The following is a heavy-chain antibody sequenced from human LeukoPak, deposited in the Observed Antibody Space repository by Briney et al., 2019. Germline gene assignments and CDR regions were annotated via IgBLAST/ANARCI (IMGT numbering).Heavy chain of an antibody. Sequence: ASVKVSCKASGYTFTSYGISWVRQAPGQGLEWMGWISAYNGNTNYAQKLQGRVTMTTDTSTSTAYMELRSLRSDDTAVYYCASLFSGYCSSTGCPSDYWGQGTLVTVSS. CDR3: ASLFSGYCSSTGCPSDY. J-gene: IGHJ4*02. D-gene: IGHD2-2*01. V-gene: IGHV1-18*01. CDR2: ISAYNGNT. CDR1: GYTFTSYG.